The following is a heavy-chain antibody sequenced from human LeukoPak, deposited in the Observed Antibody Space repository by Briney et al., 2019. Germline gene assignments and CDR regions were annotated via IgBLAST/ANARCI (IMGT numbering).Heavy chain of an antibody. D-gene: IGHD1-26*01. CDR2: ISGSGGST. Sequence: GGSLRLSCAASGFTFSSYAMSWVCQAPGKGLEWVSAISGSGGSTYYADSVKGRFTISRDNSKNTLYLQMSSLRAEDTAVYYCAKDLVGASGYWGQGTLVTVSS. J-gene: IGHJ4*02. CDR3: AKDLVGASGY. CDR1: GFTFSSYA. V-gene: IGHV3-23*01.